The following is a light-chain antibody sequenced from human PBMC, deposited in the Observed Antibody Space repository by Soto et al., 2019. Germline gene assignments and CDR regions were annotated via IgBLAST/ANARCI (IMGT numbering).Light chain of an antibody. V-gene: IGKV1-39*01. CDR3: QQSYSTPRT. CDR2: AAS. J-gene: IGKJ1*01. Sequence: DIQMTQSPSSLSASIGDRVTITCRASQSINSYLNWYQQKSGKAPRLLIYAASTLQSGVPSRFSVSGFGTDFTLTISSLQPEDFATYHCQQSYSTPRTFGQGTRVEIK. CDR1: QSINSY.